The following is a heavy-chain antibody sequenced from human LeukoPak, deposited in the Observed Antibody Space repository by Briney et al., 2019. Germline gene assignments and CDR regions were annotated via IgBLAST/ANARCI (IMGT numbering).Heavy chain of an antibody. Sequence: SETLSLTCTVSGGSISSSSYYWGWIRQPPGKGLEWIGSIYYSGSTYYNPSLKGRVTISVDTSKNQFSLKLSSVTAADTAVYYCARVSLDGGNLLDYWGQGTLVTVSS. V-gene: IGHV4-39*07. CDR1: GGSISSSSYY. D-gene: IGHD4-23*01. CDR2: IYYSGST. J-gene: IGHJ4*02. CDR3: ARVSLDGGNLLDY.